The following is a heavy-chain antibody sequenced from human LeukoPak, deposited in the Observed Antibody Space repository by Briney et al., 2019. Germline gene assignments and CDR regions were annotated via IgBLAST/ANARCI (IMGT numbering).Heavy chain of an antibody. CDR1: GITFNWSW. CDR2: MDPSGSQK. CDR3: AIWTSGNF. D-gene: IGHD1-1*01. J-gene: IGHJ4*02. V-gene: IGHV3-7*01. Sequence: GGSLRLSCAASGITFNWSWMNWVRRAPGKGLEWVANMDPSGSQKRYVDSVKGRFTISKDNSGTSLYLDMYSLRDEDTAIYYCAIWTSGNFWGQGTLVTVSS.